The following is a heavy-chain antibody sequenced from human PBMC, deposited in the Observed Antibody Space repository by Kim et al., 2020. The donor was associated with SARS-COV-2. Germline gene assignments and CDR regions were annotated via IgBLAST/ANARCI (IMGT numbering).Heavy chain of an antibody. Sequence: SETLSLTCTVSGGSISSYYWSWIRQPPGKGLEWIGYIYYSGSTNYNPSLKSRVTISVDTSKNQFSLKLSSVTAADTAVYYCARGGLYSRKYYFDYWGQGTLVTVSS. CDR2: IYYSGST. J-gene: IGHJ4*02. D-gene: IGHD6-13*01. CDR3: ARGGLYSRKYYFDY. CDR1: GGSISSYY. V-gene: IGHV4-59*13.